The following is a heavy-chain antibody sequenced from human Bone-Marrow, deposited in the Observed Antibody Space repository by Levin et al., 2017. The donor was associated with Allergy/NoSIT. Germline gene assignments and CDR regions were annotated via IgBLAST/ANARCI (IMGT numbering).Heavy chain of an antibody. Sequence: ASVKVSCKASGYTFSGYYLHWVRQAPGQGLEWMGLIHCKSGDTNYAQKFQGRVTMTRDTSIATAYMELSRLIFDDTAVYYCARDPPTDDYTFDYWGQGTLVTVSS. CDR2: IHCKSGDT. D-gene: IGHD5-24*01. CDR1: GYTFSGYY. V-gene: IGHV1-2*02. J-gene: IGHJ4*02. CDR3: ARDPPTDDYTFDY.